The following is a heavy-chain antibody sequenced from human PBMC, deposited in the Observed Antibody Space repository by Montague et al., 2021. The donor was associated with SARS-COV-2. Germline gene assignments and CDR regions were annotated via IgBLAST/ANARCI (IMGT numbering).Heavy chain of an antibody. CDR3: ARDRFDFGAGRQGTIDF. CDR2: MHFTGKT. D-gene: IGHD3-10*01. Sequence: SETLSLTCSVSGDSITNHYWSWIRQPAGKGLEWIGRMHFTGKTNFSPFFSSRLTMSADTSKNQFTLKLTSVTAADTAIYFCARDRFDFGAGRQGTIDFWGQGTLVTVSS. V-gene: IGHV4-4*07. J-gene: IGHJ4*02. CDR1: GDSITNHY.